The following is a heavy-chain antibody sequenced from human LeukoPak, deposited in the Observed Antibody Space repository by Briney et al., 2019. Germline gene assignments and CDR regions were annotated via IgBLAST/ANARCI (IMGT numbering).Heavy chain of an antibody. CDR3: ARGRPGYSYGSNWFDP. CDR1: GGSISSSSYY. D-gene: IGHD5-18*01. Sequence: SETLSLTCTVSGGSISSSSYYWGWIRQPPGKGLEWIGSIYYSGITYYNPSLKSRVTISVDTSKNQFSLKLSSVTAADTAVYYCARGRPGYSYGSNWFDPWGQGTLVTVSS. CDR2: IYYSGIT. V-gene: IGHV4-39*07. J-gene: IGHJ5*02.